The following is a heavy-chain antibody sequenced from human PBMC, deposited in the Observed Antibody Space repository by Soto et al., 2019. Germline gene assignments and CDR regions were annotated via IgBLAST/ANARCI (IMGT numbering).Heavy chain of an antibody. V-gene: IGHV3-9*02. D-gene: IGHD3-16*01. CDR2: IHWNNGAT. CDR1: AFSSHHHA. Sequence: GGSLRLSCVASAFSSHHHAIHWVRQGPGKGLEWVSGIHWNNGATGYADSVKGRFTIFKDNVKNSVYLQMNSLRTDDTAFYYCTEDILPGGADVWGQGTTVTVPS. J-gene: IGHJ6*02. CDR3: TEDILPGGADV.